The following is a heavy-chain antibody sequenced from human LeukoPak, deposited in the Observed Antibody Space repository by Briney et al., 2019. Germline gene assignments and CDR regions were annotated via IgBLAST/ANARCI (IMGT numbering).Heavy chain of an antibody. Sequence: GGPLRLSCAASGLTVRNNFMSWVRQAPGKGLEWVSVIYSDGSTYYEDSVKGRFTISRDTSKNTLSLQMNSLRVVDTAVYYCAREKGRGVISPYYDYWGQGTRVTVSS. J-gene: IGHJ4*02. CDR3: AREKGRGVISPYYDY. CDR1: GLTVRNNF. CDR2: IYSDGST. V-gene: IGHV3-53*01. D-gene: IGHD3-10*01.